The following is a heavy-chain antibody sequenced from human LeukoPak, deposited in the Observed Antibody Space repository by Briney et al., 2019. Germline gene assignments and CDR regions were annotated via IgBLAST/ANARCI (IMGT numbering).Heavy chain of an antibody. CDR1: GDSVSSNSVT. J-gene: IGHJ5*02. CDR2: TYYGSRWYN. Sequence: SQTLSLTCAISGDSVSSNSVTWNWIRQSPSRGLEWLGRTYYGSRWYNDYAVSVRGRITVNPDTSKNQFSLHLNSVTPEDTAVYYCARRLTQYDCFDPWGQGILVTVSS. D-gene: IGHD2-2*01. CDR3: ARRLTQYDCFDP. V-gene: IGHV6-1*01.